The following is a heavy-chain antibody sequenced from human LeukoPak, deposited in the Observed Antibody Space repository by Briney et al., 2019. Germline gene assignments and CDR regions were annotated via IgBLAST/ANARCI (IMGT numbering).Heavy chain of an antibody. CDR1: GFTFSSYG. Sequence: GGSLRLSCAASGFTFSSYGMHWVRQAPGKGLEWVAFIRYDGSNKYFADSVKGRFTISRDNSKNTLYLQMNGLRAEDTAVYYWAKIPSAGPGRRFDYWGQGTLVTVSS. V-gene: IGHV3-30*02. CDR2: IRYDGSNK. D-gene: IGHD6-19*01. CDR3: AKIPSAGPGRRFDY. J-gene: IGHJ4*02.